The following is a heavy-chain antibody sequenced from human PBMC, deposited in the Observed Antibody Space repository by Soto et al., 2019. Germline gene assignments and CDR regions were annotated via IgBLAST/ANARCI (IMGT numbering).Heavy chain of an antibody. Sequence: SETLCLTWTVSGGSISSSSDYWGWIRQPPGKGLEWIGSIYYSGSTYYNPSLKSRVTISVDTSKNQFSLKLSSVTAADTAVYYCARARGARYFDYWGQGTLVTVSS. CDR1: GGSISSSSDY. J-gene: IGHJ4*02. CDR2: IYYSGST. CDR3: ARARGARYFDY. V-gene: IGHV4-39*07. D-gene: IGHD2-15*01.